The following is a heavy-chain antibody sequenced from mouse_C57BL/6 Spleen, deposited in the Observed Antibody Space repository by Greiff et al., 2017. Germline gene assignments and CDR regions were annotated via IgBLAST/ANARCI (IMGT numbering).Heavy chain of an antibody. Sequence: VQLKQSGPGLVKPSQSLSLTCSVTGYSITSGYYWNWIRQFPGNKLEWMGYISYDGSNNYNPSLKNRISITRDTSKNQFFLKLNSVTTEDTATYYCARTVVASPEFAYWGQGTLVTVSA. D-gene: IGHD1-1*01. CDR3: ARTVVASPEFAY. CDR1: GYSITSGYY. J-gene: IGHJ3*01. V-gene: IGHV3-6*01. CDR2: ISYDGSN.